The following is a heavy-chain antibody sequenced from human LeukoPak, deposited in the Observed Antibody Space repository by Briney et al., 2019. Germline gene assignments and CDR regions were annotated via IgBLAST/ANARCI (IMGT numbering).Heavy chain of an antibody. CDR3: ARQAFVYYDILTGYHDAFDI. Sequence: PSETLSLTCTVSGGSISSYYWSWIRQPPGKGLEWIGYIYYSGSTNYNPSLKSRVTISVDTSKNQFSLKLSSVTAADTAVYYCARQAFVYYDILTGYHDAFDIWGQGTMVTVSS. J-gene: IGHJ3*02. CDR2: IYYSGST. D-gene: IGHD3-9*01. V-gene: IGHV4-59*08. CDR1: GGSISSYY.